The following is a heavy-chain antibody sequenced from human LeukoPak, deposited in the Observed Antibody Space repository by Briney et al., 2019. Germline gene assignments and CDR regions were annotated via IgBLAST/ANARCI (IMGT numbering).Heavy chain of an antibody. J-gene: IGHJ4*02. CDR2: IIPIFGTA. Sequence: SVKVSCKASGGTFSSYAISWVRQAPGQGLEWMGGIIPIFGTANYAQKFQGRVTITTDESTNTAYMELSSLRSEDTAVYYCARTGGQVQLWSTGIDYWGQGTLVSVSS. D-gene: IGHD5-18*01. V-gene: IGHV1-69*05. CDR3: ARTGGQVQLWSTGIDY. CDR1: GGTFSSYA.